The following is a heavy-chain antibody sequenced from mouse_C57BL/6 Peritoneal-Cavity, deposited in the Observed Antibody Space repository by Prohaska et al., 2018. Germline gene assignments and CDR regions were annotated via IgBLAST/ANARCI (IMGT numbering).Heavy chain of an antibody. CDR2: INSECRAI. V-gene: IGHV11-2*01. CDR1: GFTFSGFW. D-gene: IGHD2-1*01. Sequence: EVQLLETGGGLVQPGGSRGLSCEGSGFTFSGFWMSWVRQTPGTTLEWIGDINSECRAIKYAPSIKVRFTIFRDNDKSTLYLQMSNVRSEDTATYFCRRYGNYWYFDVWGTGTTVTVSS. CDR3: RRYGNYWYFDV. J-gene: IGHJ1*03.